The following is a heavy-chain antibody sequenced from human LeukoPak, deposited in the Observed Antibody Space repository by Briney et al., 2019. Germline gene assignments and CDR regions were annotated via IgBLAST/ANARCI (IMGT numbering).Heavy chain of an antibody. CDR2: IFSGGST. Sequence: GGSLRLSCAASGFTVSSSYMSWVSQPPGKGLEWVSVIFSGGSTYYADSVKGRFTISRDNSKNTLYLQMNSLRAEDTAVYYCARRETSTYDYWGQGTLVTVSS. J-gene: IGHJ4*02. D-gene: IGHD2/OR15-2a*01. CDR1: GFTVSSSY. V-gene: IGHV3-53*01. CDR3: ARRETSTYDY.